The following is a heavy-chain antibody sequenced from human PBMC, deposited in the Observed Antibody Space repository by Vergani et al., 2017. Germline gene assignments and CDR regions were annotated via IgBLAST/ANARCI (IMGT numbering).Heavy chain of an antibody. D-gene: IGHD4-17*01. CDR2: IKNTGDSP. Sequence: EAQLLQSAGAVVQLGGPLRLSCVASGFTFRSHAMSWVREGHGQGLEWVSSIKNTGDSPHYAASVKGRFTISRDKSKKTLYLEMNSLRVDDTAVYYWGRGGDNYNWGQGALVTISS. CDR1: GFTFRSHA. J-gene: IGHJ4*02. CDR3: GRGGDNYN. V-gene: IGHV3-23*01.